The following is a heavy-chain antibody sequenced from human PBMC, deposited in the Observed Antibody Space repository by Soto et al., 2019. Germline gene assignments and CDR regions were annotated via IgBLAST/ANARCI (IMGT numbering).Heavy chain of an antibody. D-gene: IGHD2-8*02. J-gene: IGHJ4*02. CDR3: ARDTEFTGTYDH. CDR2: IYYSGST. CDR1: GGSLSSGNYY. V-gene: IGHV4-31*03. Sequence: SETLSLTCTVFGGSLSSGNYYWSWIRQHPGKGLEWIGSIYYSGSTNYNPSLKSRVAMSVDTSKNQFSLRLSSVTAADTALYYCARDTEFTGTYDHWGQGTLVTVSS.